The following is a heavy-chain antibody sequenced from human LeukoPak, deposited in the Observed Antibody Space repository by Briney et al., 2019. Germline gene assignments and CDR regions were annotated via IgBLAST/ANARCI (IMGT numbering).Heavy chain of an antibody. Sequence: GGSLRLSCTASGFTFSNAWVSWVRQAPGKGLEWVSAISGSGGDTYYADSVKGRFTISRDNSKNTLYLQMNSLRAEDTAVYYCAKDRVVRGVMGAGGYWGQGTLVTVSS. CDR2: ISGSGGDT. D-gene: IGHD3-10*01. CDR3: AKDRVVRGVMGAGGY. V-gene: IGHV3-23*01. CDR1: GFTFSNAW. J-gene: IGHJ4*02.